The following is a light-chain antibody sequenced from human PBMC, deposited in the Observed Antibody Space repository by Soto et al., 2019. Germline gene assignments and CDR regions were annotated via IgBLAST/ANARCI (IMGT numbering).Light chain of an antibody. J-gene: IGKJ4*01. V-gene: IGKV3D-20*01. CDR3: QQYDTSPLT. CDR1: QTITSAY. CDR2: DAS. Sequence: EIVLTQSPATLSLSPGERATLSCGASQTITSAYLAWYQLKPGLAPRLLFYDASNRATGVPDRFSGSGSGTDFTLTISRLEPEDVAVYYCQQYDTSPLTFGGGTKVEIK.